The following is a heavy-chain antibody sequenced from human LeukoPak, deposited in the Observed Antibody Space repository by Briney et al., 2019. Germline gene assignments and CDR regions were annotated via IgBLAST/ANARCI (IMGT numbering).Heavy chain of an antibody. CDR1: GGSFSGYY. CDR2: INHSGST. D-gene: IGHD3-3*02. J-gene: IGHJ6*03. V-gene: IGHV4-34*01. CDR3: ASLAYYYYYMDV. Sequence: SETLSLTCAVYGGSFSGYYWSWIRQPPGKGLEWIGEINHSGSTNYNPSLKSRVTISVDTSKNQFSLKLSSVTAADTAVYYCASLAYYYYYMDVWGKGTTVTVSS.